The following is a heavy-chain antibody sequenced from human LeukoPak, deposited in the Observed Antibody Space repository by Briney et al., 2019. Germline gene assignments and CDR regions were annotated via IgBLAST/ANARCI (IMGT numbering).Heavy chain of an antibody. Sequence: GGSLRLSCAASGFTFSSYEMNWVRQAPGEGLEWVSYISSSGSTIYYADSVKGRFTISRDNAKNSLYLQMNSLRAEDTAVYYCARDPYYGDYVVWGQGTLVTVSS. D-gene: IGHD4-17*01. CDR2: ISSSGSTI. V-gene: IGHV3-48*03. CDR1: GFTFSSYE. CDR3: ARDPYYGDYVV. J-gene: IGHJ4*02.